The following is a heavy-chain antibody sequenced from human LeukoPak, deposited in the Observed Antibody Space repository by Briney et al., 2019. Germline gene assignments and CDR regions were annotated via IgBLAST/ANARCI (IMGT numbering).Heavy chain of an antibody. V-gene: IGHV3-53*01. D-gene: IGHD2-21*01. CDR2: SYRRDTT. J-gene: IGHJ3*02. CDR1: GFSVFSNY. CDR3: ARIYGNSTIADAFDI. Sequence: GGSLRLSCAASGFSVFSNYMTWVRQAPGKGLEWVAVSYRRDTTFYADAVKGRFIISTDSSRKTVYLQMNSLRVDDTAMYYCARIYGNSTIADAFDIWGQGTMVVVSS.